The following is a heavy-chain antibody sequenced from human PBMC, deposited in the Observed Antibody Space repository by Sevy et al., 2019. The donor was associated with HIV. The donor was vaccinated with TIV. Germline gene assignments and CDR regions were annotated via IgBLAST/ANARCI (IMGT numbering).Heavy chain of an antibody. CDR1: GFTFSSYS. D-gene: IGHD6-19*01. CDR2: ISSSSSYI. Sequence: GGSLRLSCAASGFTFSSYSMNWVRQAPGKGLEWVSSISSSSSYIYYADSVKGRFTISRDNAKNSLYLQMISLRAEDTAVYYCARDRSSGWYRFDYWGQGTLVTVSS. V-gene: IGHV3-21*01. CDR3: ARDRSSGWYRFDY. J-gene: IGHJ4*02.